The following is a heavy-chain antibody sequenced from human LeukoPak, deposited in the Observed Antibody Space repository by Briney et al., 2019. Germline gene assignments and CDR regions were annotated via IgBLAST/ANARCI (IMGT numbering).Heavy chain of an antibody. D-gene: IGHD3-10*01. CDR3: AREELLWFGEAFDY. CDR2: ISSSSSYI. V-gene: IGHV3-21*01. CDR1: GFTFSSYS. Sequence: GGSLRLSCAASGFTFSSYSMNWVRQAPGKGLEWVSSISSSSSYIYYADSVKGRFTISRDNAKNSLYLQMNSLRAEDTAVYYCAREELLWFGEAFDYWGQGTLVTVSS. J-gene: IGHJ4*02.